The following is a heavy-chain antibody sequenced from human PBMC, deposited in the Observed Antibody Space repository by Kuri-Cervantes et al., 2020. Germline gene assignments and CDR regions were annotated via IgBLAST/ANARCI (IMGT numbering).Heavy chain of an antibody. J-gene: IGHJ4*02. CDR3: ARAGSVMITFGGVVAYRFDY. CDR1: GYTFTSYY. CDR2: INPSGGST. Sequence: ASVKVSCKASGYTFTSYYMHWVRQAPGQGLEWMGIINPSGGSTSYAQKFQGRVTMTRDTSTSTVYMELSRLRSDDTAVYYCARAGSVMITFGGVVAYRFDYWGQGTLVTVSS. V-gene: IGHV1-46*01. D-gene: IGHD3-16*02.